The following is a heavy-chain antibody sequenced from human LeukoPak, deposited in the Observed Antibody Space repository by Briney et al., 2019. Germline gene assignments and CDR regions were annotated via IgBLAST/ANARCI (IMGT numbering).Heavy chain of an antibody. D-gene: IGHD5-24*01. CDR2: TYYRSNLYN. J-gene: IGHJ4*02. V-gene: IGHV6-1*01. Sequence: SQTLSLTCAISGDIISSNSAAWNWIRQSPSRGLEWLERTYYRSNLYNDYAVSVKNRITINPDTSKNQFSLQLNSVTPEDTAVYYCARELRRDGYNSFGTIDYWGQGTLVTVSS. CDR1: GDIISSNSAA. CDR3: ARELRRDGYNSFGTIDY.